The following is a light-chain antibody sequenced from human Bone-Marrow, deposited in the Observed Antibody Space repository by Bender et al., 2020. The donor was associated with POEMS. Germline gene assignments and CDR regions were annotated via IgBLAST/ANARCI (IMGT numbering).Light chain of an antibody. Sequence: SYVLTQPPSVSVSPGQTASITCSGDNLGSRYVCWYQQKPGQSPVLVMYEDSTRPSGIPERFSGSSSGTMATLTLSGAQVEDEADYYCYSTDSSGHLWVFGGGTKL. CDR3: YSTDSSGHLWV. V-gene: IGLV3-10*01. CDR1: NLGSRY. J-gene: IGLJ3*02. CDR2: EDS.